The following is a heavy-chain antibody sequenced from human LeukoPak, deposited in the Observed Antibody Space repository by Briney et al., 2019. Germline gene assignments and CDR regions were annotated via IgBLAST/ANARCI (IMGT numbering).Heavy chain of an antibody. CDR1: GFTFSSYA. CDR2: ISGSGGST. D-gene: IGHD6-13*01. J-gene: IGHJ4*02. CDR3: AKDLYWGAAAGIRIFDY. V-gene: IGHV3-23*01. Sequence: GGSLRLSCAASGFTFSSYAMSGVRQAPGKGLEWVSAISGSGGSTYYADSVKGRFTISRDNSKTTLYLQMNSLRAEDTAVYYCAKDLYWGAAAGIRIFDYWGQGTLVTVSS.